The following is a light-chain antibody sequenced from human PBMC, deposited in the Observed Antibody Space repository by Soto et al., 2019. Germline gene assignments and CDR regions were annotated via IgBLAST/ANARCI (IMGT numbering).Light chain of an antibody. CDR2: GAS. CDR3: QQYNDRPPA. Sequence: ETVMTQSPATLSLSPGERATLSCRASQSDNTNLVWYQQRPGQAPRFLIYGASTRATGIPARFRGSGSGTEFTLTIDSLQSEDFAVYHCQQYNDRPPAFGGGTKVEIK. CDR1: QSDNTN. J-gene: IGKJ4*01. V-gene: IGKV3-15*01.